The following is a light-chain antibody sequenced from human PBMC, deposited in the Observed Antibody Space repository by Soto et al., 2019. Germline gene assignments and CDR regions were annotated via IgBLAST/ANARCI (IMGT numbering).Light chain of an antibody. J-gene: IGKJ1*01. Sequence: DVPMTQSPSTLSASVGDRVTITCRASQSVTSWLAWYQQKPGKAPKVLIYDAASLESGVPSRFSSSGSGTEFTLTISSLHPDDFATYYCHHYNSYPGTFGQGTKVEIK. CDR3: HHYNSYPGT. CDR1: QSVTSW. V-gene: IGKV1-5*01. CDR2: DAA.